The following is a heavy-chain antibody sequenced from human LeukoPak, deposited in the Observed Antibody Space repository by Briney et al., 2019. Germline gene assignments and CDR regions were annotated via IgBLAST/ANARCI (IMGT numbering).Heavy chain of an antibody. CDR3: TKDEAVTPTTAWSVYYFNY. CDR2: ISYDGSNK. D-gene: IGHD4-17*01. V-gene: IGHV3-30*18. CDR1: GFTFSSYS. Sequence: GGSLRLSCAASGFTFSSYSMNWVRQAPGKGLEWVAVISYDGSNKYYADSVKGRFTISRDNSKNTLYLQMNSLRAEDTAVYYCTKDEAVTPTTAWSVYYFNYWGQGTLVTVSS. J-gene: IGHJ4*02.